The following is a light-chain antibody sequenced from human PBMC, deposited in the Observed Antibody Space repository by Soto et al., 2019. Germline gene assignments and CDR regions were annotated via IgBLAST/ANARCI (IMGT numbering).Light chain of an antibody. CDR1: RLGDRY. V-gene: IGLV3-1*01. CDR3: QAWDSSTASYV. Sequence: SYELTQPPSVSVSPGQTASITCSGDRLGDRYVSWCRQKPGQSPVVVIYQDKKRPTGIPERFSGSNSGNRATLTISGTQIMDEADYYCQAWDSSTASYVFGTGTKLTVL. CDR2: QDK. J-gene: IGLJ1*01.